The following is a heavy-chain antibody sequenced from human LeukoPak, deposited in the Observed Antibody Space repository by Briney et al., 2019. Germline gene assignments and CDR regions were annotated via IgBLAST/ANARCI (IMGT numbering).Heavy chain of an antibody. Sequence: SETLSLTCTVSGGSINNLYWNWIRQPPGKGLEWIGNIYYSGSTNYNPALESRVTISADTSKNQFSLKLTSVTAADTARYYCARGFYEPFDRWGQGTLVTVSS. J-gene: IGHJ5*02. V-gene: IGHV4-59*01. CDR3: ARGFYEPFDR. CDR2: IYYSGST. CDR1: GGSINNLY. D-gene: IGHD2/OR15-2a*01.